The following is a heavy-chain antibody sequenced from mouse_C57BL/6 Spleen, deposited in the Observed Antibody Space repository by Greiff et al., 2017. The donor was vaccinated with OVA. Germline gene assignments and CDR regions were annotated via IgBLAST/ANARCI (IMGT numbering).Heavy chain of an antibody. V-gene: IGHV1-80*01. D-gene: IGHD1-1*01. Sequence: QVQLQQSGAELVKPGASVKISCKASGYAFSSYWMNWVKQRPGKGLEWIGQIYPGDGDTNYNGKFKGKATLTADKSSSTAYMQLSSLTSEDSAVYFCATSYGSTYAVDYWGQGTSVTVSS. CDR2: IYPGDGDT. CDR3: ATSYGSTYAVDY. J-gene: IGHJ4*01. CDR1: GYAFSSYW.